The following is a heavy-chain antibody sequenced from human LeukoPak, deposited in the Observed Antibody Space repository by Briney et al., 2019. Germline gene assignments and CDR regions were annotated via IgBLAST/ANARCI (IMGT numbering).Heavy chain of an antibody. V-gene: IGHV4-38-2*02. Sequence: SETLSLTCTVSGYSISSGYYWGWIRQPPGKGLEWIGSIYYSGSTYYNPSLKSRVTISVDTSKNQFSLKLSSVTAADTAVYYCARDLHDFWCGYYRNWFDPWGQGTLVTVSS. CDR3: ARDLHDFWCGYYRNWFDP. D-gene: IGHD3-3*01. CDR1: GYSISSGYY. J-gene: IGHJ5*02. CDR2: IYYSGST.